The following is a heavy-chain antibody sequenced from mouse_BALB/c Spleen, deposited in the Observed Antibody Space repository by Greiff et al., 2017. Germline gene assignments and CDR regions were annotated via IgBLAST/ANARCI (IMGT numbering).Heavy chain of an antibody. CDR3: ARHEDGGNYDVFDY. CDR2: FYPGSGSI. CDR1: GYTFTEYI. J-gene: IGHJ2*01. D-gene: IGHD2-1*01. V-gene: IGHV1-62-2*01. Sequence: VKLVESGAGLVKPGASVKLSCKASGYTFTEYIIHWVKQRSGQGLEWIGWFYPGSGSIKYNEKFKDKATLTADKSSSTVYMELSRLTSEDSAVYFCARHEDGGNYDVFDYWGQGTTLTVSS.